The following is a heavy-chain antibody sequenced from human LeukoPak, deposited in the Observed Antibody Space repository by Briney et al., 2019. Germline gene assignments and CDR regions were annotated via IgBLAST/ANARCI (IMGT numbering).Heavy chain of an antibody. D-gene: IGHD3-10*01. CDR1: GGSIGSYY. V-gene: IGHV4-59*01. CDR3: ARAHYSGSGTYYNRAFDY. CDR2: IYYRGTI. J-gene: IGHJ4*02. Sequence: SETLSLTCTVSGGSIGSYYWSWIRQPPGKGLEWIGYIYYRGTINYNPSLKSRVTVSIDTSKNQFSLKLSSVTAADTAVYYCARAHYSGSGTYYNRAFDYWGQGTLVTVSS.